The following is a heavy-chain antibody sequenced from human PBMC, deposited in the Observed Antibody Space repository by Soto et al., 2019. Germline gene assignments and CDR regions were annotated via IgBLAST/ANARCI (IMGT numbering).Heavy chain of an antibody. V-gene: IGHV4-61*01. CDR1: GGSVSSGSYY. CDR2: IYYSGST. Sequence: SETLSLTCTVSGGSVSSGSYYWSWIRQPPGKGLEWIGYIYYSGSTNYNPSLKSRVTISVDTSKNQFSLKLSSVTAADTAVYYSATKGEGGYNSWGQGTTVTVSS. J-gene: IGHJ5*02. CDR3: ATKGEGGYNS. D-gene: IGHD5-12*01.